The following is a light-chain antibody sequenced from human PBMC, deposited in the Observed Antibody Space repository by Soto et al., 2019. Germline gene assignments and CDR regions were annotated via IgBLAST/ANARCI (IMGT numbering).Light chain of an antibody. Sequence: EIVMTQSPATLSVSPGERATLSCRASQSVSSNLAWYQQKPGQAPRHLIYGASTRATGIPARFSGSGSGTEVTLTISSLQSEDFAVYYCQQYNNWPPWTFGKGTKVEIK. V-gene: IGKV3-15*01. CDR1: QSVSSN. J-gene: IGKJ1*01. CDR2: GAS. CDR3: QQYNNWPPWT.